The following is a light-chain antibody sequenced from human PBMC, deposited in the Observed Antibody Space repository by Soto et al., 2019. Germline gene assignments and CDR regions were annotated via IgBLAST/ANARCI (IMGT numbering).Light chain of an antibody. CDR2: GAS. V-gene: IGKV3-20*01. CDR1: QSVSSSY. CDR3: QQYGSLMYN. Sequence: EIVLTQSPGTLSLSPGERATLSCRASQSVSSSYLAWYQQKPGQAPRLLIYGASSRATGIPDRFSGSGSGTDFTLTISRLEPEDFAVYYCQQYGSLMYNFGQGTKLEIK. J-gene: IGKJ2*01.